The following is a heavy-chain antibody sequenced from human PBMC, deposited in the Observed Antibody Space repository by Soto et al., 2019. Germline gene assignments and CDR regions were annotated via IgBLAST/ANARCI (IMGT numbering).Heavy chain of an antibody. J-gene: IGHJ4*02. D-gene: IGHD6-19*01. CDR3: AIYKAGAGGNGF. V-gene: IGHV4-61*01. CDR2: QTGST. Sequence: QVHLQESGPGLIKPSETLSLTCSVSGASVTSDSYHWTWIRQPPGKGLEWIGQTGSTNYNPPLESRITISVDTSKNQFSLNLDSVTAADTAIYYCAIYKAGAGGNGFWGQGTLVIVSS. CDR1: GASVTSDSYH.